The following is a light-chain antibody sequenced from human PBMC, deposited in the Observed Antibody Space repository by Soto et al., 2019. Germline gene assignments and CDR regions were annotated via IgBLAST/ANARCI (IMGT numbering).Light chain of an antibody. V-gene: IGKV3-11*01. CDR2: DAS. CDR1: QSVTTY. J-gene: IGKJ5*01. Sequence: GTLSLSPGERATLSCRASQSVTTYLAWYQQKPGQAPRLLIYDASTRATGIPARFSGSGSGTDFTLTIGSLEPEDFAVYYCQQRSNWPPSITFGQGTRLEIK. CDR3: QQRSNWPPSIT.